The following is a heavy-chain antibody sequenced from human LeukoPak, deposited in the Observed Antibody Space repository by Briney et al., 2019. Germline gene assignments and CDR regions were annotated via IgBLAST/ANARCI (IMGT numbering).Heavy chain of an antibody. V-gene: IGHV3-48*04. D-gene: IGHD4-23*01. Sequence: PGGSLRLSCAASGFTFSSYSMNWVRQAPGKGGEWVSYIISSGSTIYYADSVKGRCTTYTDNANNSLYLQMNSLRAEDTAVYYCARRAGGYSHPYDYWGQGTLVTVSS. CDR3: ARRAGGYSHPYDY. CDR1: GFTFSSYS. J-gene: IGHJ4*02. CDR2: IISSGSTI.